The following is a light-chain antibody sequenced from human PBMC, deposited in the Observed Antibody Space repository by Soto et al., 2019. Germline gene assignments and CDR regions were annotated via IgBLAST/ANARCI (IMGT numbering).Light chain of an antibody. CDR1: SSDVGSYNR. CDR3: SSYTSSNNYV. Sequence: QSVLTQPPSVSGSPGQSVTISCTGTSSDVGSYNRVSWYQQPLGTAPKLMIYEVSNRPSGVPDRFSGSKSGNTASLTISGLQAADEADYYCSSYTSSNNYVFGTGTKLTVL. CDR2: EVS. J-gene: IGLJ1*01. V-gene: IGLV2-18*02.